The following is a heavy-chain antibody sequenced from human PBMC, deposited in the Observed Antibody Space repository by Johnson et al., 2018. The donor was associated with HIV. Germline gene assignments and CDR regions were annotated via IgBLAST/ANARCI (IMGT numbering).Heavy chain of an antibody. Sequence: QVQLVESGGGVVRPGGSLRLSCAASGFTFSDYYMTWIRQAPGKGLEWVSYISSSGRTIRYEDSVKGRFTISRDNAKNSLYLQMNSLRAEDTAVYYCAREEGNDILTRGDAFDIWGQGTMVTVSS. D-gene: IGHD3-9*01. V-gene: IGHV3-11*04. CDR3: AREEGNDILTRGDAFDI. CDR2: ISSSGRTI. J-gene: IGHJ3*02. CDR1: GFTFSDYY.